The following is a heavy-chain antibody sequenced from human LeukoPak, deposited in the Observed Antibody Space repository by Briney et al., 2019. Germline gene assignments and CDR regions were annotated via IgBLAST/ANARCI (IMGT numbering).Heavy chain of an antibody. D-gene: IGHD3-10*01. J-gene: IGHJ4*02. CDR3: TRVRSGNDFDY. V-gene: IGHV3-49*04. Sequence: GGSLRLSCAVSGFTFSSYAMSWVRQAPGKGLEWVGFIRSKGYGGTTEYAASVEGRFSLSRDDSKSVVYLQMSSLKTEDTAVYYCTRVRSGNDFDYWGQGTLVIVSS. CDR2: IRSKGYGGTT. CDR1: GFTFSSYA.